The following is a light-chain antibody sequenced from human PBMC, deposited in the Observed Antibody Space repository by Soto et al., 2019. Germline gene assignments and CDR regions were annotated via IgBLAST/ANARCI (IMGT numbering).Light chain of an antibody. J-gene: IGLJ3*02. Sequence: QSVLTQPPSASGTPGQRVIISCSGRSSNIGSNYVYWFQHLPGTAPKLLIYANDQRPSGVPDRFSCSKSGTSASLAISGLRSEDEADYDCAAWDDSLGGSWVFGGGTKVTVL. V-gene: IGLV1-47*02. CDR3: AAWDDSLGGSWV. CDR2: AND. CDR1: SSNIGSNY.